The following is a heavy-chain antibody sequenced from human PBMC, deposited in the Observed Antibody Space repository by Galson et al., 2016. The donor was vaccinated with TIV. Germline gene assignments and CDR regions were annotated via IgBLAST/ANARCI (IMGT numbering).Heavy chain of an antibody. CDR3: VSGMGSGRPRNFDY. D-gene: IGHD3-10*01. CDR1: RYTFSKYY. V-gene: IGHV1-46*03. Sequence: SVKVSCKASRYTFSKYYMHWVRQAPGQGLEWMGIINPSDGTTVYAQGFQGRVTMTRDTSTSTVYMELSSLTSEDTAVYYCVSGMGSGRPRNFDYWGQGTLVTVST. CDR2: INPSDGTT. J-gene: IGHJ4*02.